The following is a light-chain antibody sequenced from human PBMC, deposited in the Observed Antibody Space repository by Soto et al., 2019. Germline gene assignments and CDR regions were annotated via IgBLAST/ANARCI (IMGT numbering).Light chain of an antibody. J-gene: IGKJ2*01. V-gene: IGKV1D-12*01. CDR3: QQTNSFPYT. CDR2: AAS. CDR1: QGINIW. Sequence: DVQMTQSPSSMSASVGDTVTITCRASQGINIWLAWYQQKSGKAPKLLIYAASSLQSGVPSRFSGSVSGTDFSLTISGLQPEDFATYYCQQTNSFPYTFARGPDCRS.